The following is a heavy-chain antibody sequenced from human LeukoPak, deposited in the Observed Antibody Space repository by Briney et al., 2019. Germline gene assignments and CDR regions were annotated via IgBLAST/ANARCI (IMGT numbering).Heavy chain of an antibody. V-gene: IGHV1-18*01. CDR2: ISAYNGNT. CDR3: ARINWNYYWFDP. J-gene: IGHJ5*02. CDR1: GYTFTNYA. Sequence: GASVKVSCKASGYTFTNYAISWVRQAPGQGLEWMGWISAYNGNTNYAQKFQGRVTMTRDTSISTAYMELSRLRSDDTAVYYCARINWNYYWFDPWGQGTLVTVSS. D-gene: IGHD1-7*01.